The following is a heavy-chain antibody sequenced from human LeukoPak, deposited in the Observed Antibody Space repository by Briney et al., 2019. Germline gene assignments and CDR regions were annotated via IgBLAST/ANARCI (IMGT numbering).Heavy chain of an antibody. D-gene: IGHD5-24*01. CDR3: ARRKDGYTVFDF. CDR1: GGSVNGFY. CDR2: IYNGGTT. Sequence: SETLSLTCTVSGGSVNGFYWSCIRQPPGRGLEWIGYIYNGGTTTYNPSVKSRVTISVDTSRNQFSLKLSSVTAADTAVYYCARRKDGYTVFDFWGQGTLVTVSS. J-gene: IGHJ4*02. V-gene: IGHV4-4*09.